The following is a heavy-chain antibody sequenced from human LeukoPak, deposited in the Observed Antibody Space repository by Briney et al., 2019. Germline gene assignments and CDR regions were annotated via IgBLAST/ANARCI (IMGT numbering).Heavy chain of an antibody. V-gene: IGHV3-33*03. Sequence: GGSLRLSCAASGFTFSSYGMHWVRQAPGKGLEWVAVIWYDGSNKYYADSVKGRFTISTDNSKNSLSLQMTSLRAEDTALYYCAKGYSIRHYYFDYWGQGTLVTVSS. J-gene: IGHJ4*02. CDR2: IWYDGSNK. CDR3: AKGYSIRHYYFDY. CDR1: GFTFSSYG. D-gene: IGHD1-14*01.